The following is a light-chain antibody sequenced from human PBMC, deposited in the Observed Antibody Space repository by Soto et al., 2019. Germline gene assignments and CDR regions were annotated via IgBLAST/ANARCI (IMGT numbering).Light chain of an antibody. Sequence: QAVVTQEPSLTVSPGGTVTLTCGSSTGAVTSGHYAYWFQQKPGQAPRTLIHNTNKKHSWTPARFSGSLLGGKAALTLSGAQPEDEADYYCLLYYVVAVVFGGRTKLTVL. CDR1: TGAVTSGHY. J-gene: IGLJ2*01. CDR2: NTN. V-gene: IGLV7-46*01. CDR3: LLYYVVAVV.